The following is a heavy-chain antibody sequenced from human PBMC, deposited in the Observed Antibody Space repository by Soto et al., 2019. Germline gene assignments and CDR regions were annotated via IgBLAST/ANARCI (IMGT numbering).Heavy chain of an antibody. J-gene: IGHJ3*02. V-gene: IGHV1-18*03. CDR2: ISAYNGNT. CDR1: GYTFTSYG. CDR3: ASDLISGSYYSANAFDI. Sequence: ASVKVSCKASGYTFTSYGISWVRQAPGQGLEWMGWISAYNGNTNYAQKLQGRVTMTTDTSTSTAYMELRSLRSDDMAVYYCASDLISGSYYSANAFDIWGQGTMVTVSS. D-gene: IGHD1-26*01.